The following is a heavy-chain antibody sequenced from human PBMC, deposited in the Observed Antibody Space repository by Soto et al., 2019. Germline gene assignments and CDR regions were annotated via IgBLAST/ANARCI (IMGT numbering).Heavy chain of an antibody. D-gene: IGHD3-3*01. CDR1: GFTFSSYG. J-gene: IGHJ4*02. CDR2: ISYDGSNK. Sequence: GESLKISCAASGFTFSSYGMHWVRQAPGKGLEWVAVISYDGSNKYYADSVKGRFTISRDNSKNTLYLQMNSLRAEDTAVYYCAKVADYDFWSGDNFDYWGQGTLVTVSS. V-gene: IGHV3-30*18. CDR3: AKVADYDFWSGDNFDY.